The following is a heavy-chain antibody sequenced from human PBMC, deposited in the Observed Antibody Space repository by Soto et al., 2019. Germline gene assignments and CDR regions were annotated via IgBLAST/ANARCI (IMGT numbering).Heavy chain of an antibody. CDR2: FDPEDGET. J-gene: IGHJ4*02. CDR1: GYTLTELS. V-gene: IGHV1-24*01. D-gene: IGHD4-17*01. CDR3: ASNHYGTQVPTDY. Sequence: GASVKVSCTVSGYTLTELSMHCVRQAPGKGLEWMGGFDPEDGETIYAQKFQGRVTMTEDTSTDTAYMELSSLRSEDTAVYYCASNHYGTQVPTDYWGQGTLVTVSS.